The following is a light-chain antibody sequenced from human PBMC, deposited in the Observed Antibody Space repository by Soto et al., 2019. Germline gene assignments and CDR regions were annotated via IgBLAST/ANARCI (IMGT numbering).Light chain of an antibody. Sequence: QSVLTQPPSASGSPGQSVTISCTGTSSDVGGYNFVSWYQQHPGKAPKLIIYEVSKRPSGVPDRFSGSKSGNTASLTVSGLQAEDEANFYCSSFAGGNNYVFGTGTKVTVL. CDR3: SSFAGGNNYV. J-gene: IGLJ1*01. CDR1: SSDVGGYNF. V-gene: IGLV2-8*01. CDR2: EVS.